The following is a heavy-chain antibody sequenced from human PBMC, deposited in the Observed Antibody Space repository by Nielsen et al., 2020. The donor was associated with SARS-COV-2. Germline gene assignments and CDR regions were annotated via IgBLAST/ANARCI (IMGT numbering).Heavy chain of an antibody. CDR1: GFTFSSYS. CDR3: ATTTWIPYYFDY. CDR2: ISSSSSYI. J-gene: IGHJ4*02. V-gene: IGHV3-21*01. Sequence: GESRKISCAASGFTFSSYSMNWVRQAPGKGLEWVSSISSSSSYIYYADSVKGRFTISRDNAKNSLYLQMNSLRAEDTAVYYCATTTWIPYYFDYWGQGTLVTVSS. D-gene: IGHD5-12*01.